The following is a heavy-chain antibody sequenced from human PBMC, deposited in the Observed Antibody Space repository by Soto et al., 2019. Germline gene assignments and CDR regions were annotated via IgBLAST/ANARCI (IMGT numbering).Heavy chain of an antibody. CDR3: ARVYYSSSTNWFDP. J-gene: IGHJ5*02. CDR1: GGSISSGGYY. V-gene: IGHV4-31*11. D-gene: IGHD6-13*01. Sequence: SETLSLTCAVSGGSISSGGYYWSWIRQHPGKGLEWIGYIYYSGSTYYNPSLKSRVTISVDTSKNQFSLKLSSVTAADTAVYYCARVYYSSSTNWFDPWGQGTLVTVSS. CDR2: IYYSGST.